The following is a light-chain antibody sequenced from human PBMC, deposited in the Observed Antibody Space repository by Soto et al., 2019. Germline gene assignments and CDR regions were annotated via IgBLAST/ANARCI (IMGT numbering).Light chain of an antibody. CDR2: GAS. Sequence: EIVLTQSPGTLALSPGERATLSCRASQSVSSSYLAWYQQKPGQAPRLLIYGASSRATGIPYRFSGSGSGTDFTITISRLEPEDVAVYYCQQYGRSVWTFGQGNKVDIK. V-gene: IGKV3-20*01. J-gene: IGKJ1*01. CDR3: QQYGRSVWT. CDR1: QSVSSSY.